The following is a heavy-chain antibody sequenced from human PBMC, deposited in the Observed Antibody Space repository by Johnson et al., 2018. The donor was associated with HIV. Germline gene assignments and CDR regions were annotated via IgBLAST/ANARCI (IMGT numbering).Heavy chain of an antibody. J-gene: IGHJ3*02. V-gene: IGHV3-30*19. D-gene: IGHD2-2*01. Sequence: QVQLVESGGGVVQPGGSLRLSCAASGFIFSTFGMHWVRQAPGKGLEWVAVISYDGSNKYYADSVKGRFTISRDNAKNSLYLQMNSLRAEDTAVYYCAREGGAAAPDAFDIWGQGTMVTVSS. CDR2: ISYDGSNK. CDR3: AREGGAAAPDAFDI. CDR1: GFIFSTFG.